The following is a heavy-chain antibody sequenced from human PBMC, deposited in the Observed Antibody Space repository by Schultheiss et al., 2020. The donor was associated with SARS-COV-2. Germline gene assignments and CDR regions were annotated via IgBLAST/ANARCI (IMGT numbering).Heavy chain of an antibody. CDR2: IDWDDDK. J-gene: IGHJ6*02. Sequence: SGPTLVKPTQTLTLTCTFSGFSLSTSGVGVGWIRQPPGKALEWLALIDWDDDKYYSTSLKTRLTISKDTSKNQVVLTMTNMDPVDTATYYCARSDSSSSRWYYYYGMDVWGQGTTVTVSS. CDR3: ARSDSSSSRWYYYYGMDV. V-gene: IGHV2-70*01. D-gene: IGHD6-6*01. CDR1: GFSLSTSGVG.